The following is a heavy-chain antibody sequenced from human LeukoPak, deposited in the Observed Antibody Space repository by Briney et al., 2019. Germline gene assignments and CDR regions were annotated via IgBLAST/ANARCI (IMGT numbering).Heavy chain of an antibody. CDR1: GGSISSGGYY. V-gene: IGHV4-31*03. Sequence: SETLSLTCTVSGGSISSGGYYWSWIRQHPGKGLEWIGYIYYSGSTYYNPSLKSRVTISVDRSKNQFSLKLSSVTAADTAVYYCARDLGYGDYNWFDPWGQGTLVTVSS. CDR3: ARDLGYGDYNWFDP. D-gene: IGHD4-17*01. J-gene: IGHJ5*02. CDR2: IYYSGST.